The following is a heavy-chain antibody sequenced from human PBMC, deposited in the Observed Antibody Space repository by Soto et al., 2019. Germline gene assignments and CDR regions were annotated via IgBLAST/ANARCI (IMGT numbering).Heavy chain of an antibody. CDR2: IYYSGST. CDR3: ARAPINIAAAGTPYFQH. CDR1: GGSISSGGYY. J-gene: IGHJ1*01. V-gene: IGHV4-31*03. Sequence: QVQLQESGPGLVKPSQTLSLTCTVSGGSISSGGYYWSWIRQHPGKGLEWIGYIYYSGSTYYNPXLKSRVTISVXXSXNXXSLKLSSVTAADTAVYYCARAPINIAAAGTPYFQHWGQGTLVTVSS. D-gene: IGHD6-13*01.